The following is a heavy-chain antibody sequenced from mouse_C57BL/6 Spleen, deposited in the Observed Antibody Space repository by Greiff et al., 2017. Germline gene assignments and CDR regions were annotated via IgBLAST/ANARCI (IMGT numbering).Heavy chain of an antibody. J-gene: IGHJ1*03. D-gene: IGHD1-1*01. V-gene: IGHV1-69*01. CDR3: ARQATVVATRYFDV. CDR2: IDPSDSYT. Sequence: QVQLQQPGAELVMPGASVKLSCKASGYTFTSYWMHWVKQRPGQGLEWIGEIDPSDSYTNYNQKFKGKSTLTVDKSSSTAYMQLSSLTTEDSAVYYCARQATVVATRYFDVGGTGTTVTVSS. CDR1: GYTFTSYW.